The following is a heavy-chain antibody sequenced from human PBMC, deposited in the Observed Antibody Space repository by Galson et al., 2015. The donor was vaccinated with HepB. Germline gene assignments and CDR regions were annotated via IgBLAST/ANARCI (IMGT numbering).Heavy chain of an antibody. D-gene: IGHD5-12*01. CDR1: GLTFSGSA. V-gene: IGHV3-73*01. CDR2: IRSKTNTYAT. J-gene: IGHJ4*02. Sequence: SLRFSCAVSGLTFSGSAIHWVRQASVNGLAWVGRIRSKTNTYATAYGESVKGRFTIPRDDSRNTAYLQMNSLKTEDTAVYYCMSYRDDYLRGGDWGQGTLVTVSS. CDR3: MSYRDDYLRGGD.